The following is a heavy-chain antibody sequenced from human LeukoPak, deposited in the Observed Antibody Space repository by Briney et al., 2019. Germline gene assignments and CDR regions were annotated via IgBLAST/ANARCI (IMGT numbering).Heavy chain of an antibody. CDR3: ARGGGWGNYFDY. Sequence: SETLSLTCTVSGDSISSSSYYWGWIRQPPGKWLECIGSIYYSGSTYYNPSLKSRVTISVDTSKNQFSLKLSSVTAADTAVYYCARGGGWGNYFDYWGQGTLVTVSS. V-gene: IGHV4-39*01. CDR2: IYYSGST. D-gene: IGHD2-21*01. J-gene: IGHJ4*02. CDR1: GDSISSSSYY.